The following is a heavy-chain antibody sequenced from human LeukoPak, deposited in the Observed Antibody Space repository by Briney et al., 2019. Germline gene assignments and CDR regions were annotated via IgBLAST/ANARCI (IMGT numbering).Heavy chain of an antibody. Sequence: ASVKVSCKASGGTFSSYAISWVRQAPGQGLEWMGGIIPIFGTANYAQKFRGRVTITADESTSTAYMELSSLRSEDTAVYYCAREIPGESPKGYWGQGTLVTVSS. J-gene: IGHJ4*02. CDR1: GGTFSSYA. V-gene: IGHV1-69*13. D-gene: IGHD3-16*01. CDR2: IIPIFGTA. CDR3: AREIPGESPKGY.